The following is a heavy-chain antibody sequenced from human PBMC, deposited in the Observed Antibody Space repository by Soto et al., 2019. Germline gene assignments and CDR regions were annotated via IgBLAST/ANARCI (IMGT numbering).Heavy chain of an antibody. Sequence: QVQLQESGPGLVKPSETLSLTCAVSGASRNTYYWSWIRQPPGKGLEWIGYFYYSGLTNYNPSLKSRVTISLDPSKNQFSLKLSSVTAADTAVYFCARGNTHGYYYMDVWGRGTTVTVSS. CDR1: GASRNTYY. CDR3: ARGNTHGYYYMDV. V-gene: IGHV4-59*08. D-gene: IGHD3-22*01. CDR2: FYYSGLT. J-gene: IGHJ6*03.